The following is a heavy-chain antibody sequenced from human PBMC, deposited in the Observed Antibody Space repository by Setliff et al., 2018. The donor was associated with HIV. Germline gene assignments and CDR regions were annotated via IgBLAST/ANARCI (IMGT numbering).Heavy chain of an antibody. CDR1: GYSLTNYW. J-gene: IGHJ2*01. CDR2: IYSSYSDT. D-gene: IGHD3-22*01. CDR3: ARRRNGYSSSGYVYWYFDL. Sequence: GGSLEISCKGSGYSLTNYWIGWVRQMPGKGLEWMGFIYSSYSDTRYRQSFQGQVTISADKSNSTAYLQWSSLKASDTAMYYCARRRNGYSSSGYVYWYFDLWGRGTLVTVSS. V-gene: IGHV5-51*01.